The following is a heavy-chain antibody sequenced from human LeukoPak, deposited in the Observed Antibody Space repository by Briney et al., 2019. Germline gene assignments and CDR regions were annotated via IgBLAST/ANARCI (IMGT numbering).Heavy chain of an antibody. CDR3: ARHGNHVGGIQLWLSLDY. CDR1: GGSIGSGSYY. D-gene: IGHD5-18*01. CDR2: IYYSGST. V-gene: IGHV4-39*01. Sequence: PSETLSLTCTVSGGSIGSGSYYWDWIRQPPGKGLEWIGGIYYSGSTNYNPSLKSRVTISVDTSKNQFSLKLSSVTAADTAVYYCARHGNHVGGIQLWLSLDYWGQGTLVTVSS. J-gene: IGHJ4*02.